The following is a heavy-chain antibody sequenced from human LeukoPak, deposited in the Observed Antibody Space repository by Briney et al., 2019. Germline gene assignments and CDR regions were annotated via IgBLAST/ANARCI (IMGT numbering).Heavy chain of an antibody. V-gene: IGHV3-21*01. J-gene: IGHJ4*02. CDR1: QFTVSSNY. Sequence: GGSLRLSCAVSQFTVSSNYMSWVCQAPGKGLEWVSSISTTSDYIHYADSLKGRVAISRDNAKNSLYLQMNSLRAEDTAIYYCARGGIYSQGFDYWGQGSLVTVSS. CDR3: ARGGIYSQGFDY. D-gene: IGHD6-13*01. CDR2: ISTTSDYI.